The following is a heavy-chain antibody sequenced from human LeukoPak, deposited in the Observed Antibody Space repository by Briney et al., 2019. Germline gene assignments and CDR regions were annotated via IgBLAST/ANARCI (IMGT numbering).Heavy chain of an antibody. CDR2: IYYSGST. Sequence: SETLSLTCTVSGGSISSYYWSWIRQPPGKGLEWIGYIYYSGSTNYSPSLKSRLTISVDTSKNQFSLKLKSVTAADTAVYYCARGPPRRGFDFWGQGTLVTVSS. CDR1: GGSISSYY. V-gene: IGHV4-59*01. J-gene: IGHJ4*02. CDR3: ARGPPRRGFDF.